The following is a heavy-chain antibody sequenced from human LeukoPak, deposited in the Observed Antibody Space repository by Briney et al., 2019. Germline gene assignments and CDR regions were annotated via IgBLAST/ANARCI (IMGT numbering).Heavy chain of an antibody. V-gene: IGHV1-2*02. J-gene: IGHJ6*03. CDR1: GYTFTGYY. Sequence: GASVKVSCKASGYTFTGYYMHWVRQAPGQGLEWMGWINPNSGGTNYAQKFQGRVTMTRDTSISTAYMELSRLRSDDTAVYYCARELRPYYYYYYMDVWGKGTTVTISS. CDR3: ARELRPYYYYYYMDV. CDR2: INPNSGGT. D-gene: IGHD3-16*01.